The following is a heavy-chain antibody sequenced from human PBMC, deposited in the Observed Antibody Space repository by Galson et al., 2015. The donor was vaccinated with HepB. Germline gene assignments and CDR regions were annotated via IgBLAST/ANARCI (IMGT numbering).Heavy chain of an antibody. CDR2: ISSSGNTI. D-gene: IGHD5-24*01. CDR3: ATGSGMPTIPFDH. Sequence: SLRLSCAASGFTFSDYYMSWIRQAPGKGLEWVSYISSSGNTIYYADSVKGRFTISRGNAKNSLYLQMNSLSPEDTAVYYCATGSGMPTIPFDHWGQGTLVTVSS. J-gene: IGHJ4*02. CDR1: GFTFSDYY. V-gene: IGHV3-11*01.